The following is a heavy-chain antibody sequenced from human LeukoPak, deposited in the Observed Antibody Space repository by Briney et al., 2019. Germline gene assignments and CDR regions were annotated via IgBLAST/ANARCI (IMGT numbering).Heavy chain of an antibody. V-gene: IGHV4-59*01. D-gene: IGHD2-15*01. CDR1: GGSISSYY. CDR2: IYYSGST. J-gene: IGHJ4*02. CDR3: ARVSSGVYFDY. Sequence: SETLSLTCTVSGGSISSYYWSWIRQPPGKGLELIGYIYYSGSTNYNPSLKSRVTISVDTSKNQFSLKLSSVTAADTAVYYCARVSSGVYFDYWGQGTLVTVSS.